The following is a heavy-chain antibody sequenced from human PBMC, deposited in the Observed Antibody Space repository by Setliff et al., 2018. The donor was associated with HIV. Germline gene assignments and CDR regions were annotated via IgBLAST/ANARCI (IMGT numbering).Heavy chain of an antibody. CDR3: ARENSGYRAFDY. D-gene: IGHD3-22*01. J-gene: IGHJ4*02. CDR1: GYTFTAYY. CDR2: IYTNSGGT. Sequence: ASVKVSCKVSGYTFTAYYMHWVRQAPGQGLEWMGWIYTNSGGTKYAQKFQGRVTMTRDTSINTAYMELSSLRSDDTAAYYCARENSGYRAFDYWGQATLVTVSS. V-gene: IGHV1-2*02.